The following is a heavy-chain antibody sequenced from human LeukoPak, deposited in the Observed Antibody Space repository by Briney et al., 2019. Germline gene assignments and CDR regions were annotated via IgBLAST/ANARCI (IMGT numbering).Heavy chain of an antibody. V-gene: IGHV1-18*01. J-gene: IGHJ4*02. CDR2: ISAYNGNT. D-gene: IGHD2-15*01. CDR1: GYTFTSYG. CDR3: ARSSGYCSGGSCSDY. Sequence: ASVKVSCKASGYTFTSYGISWVRQAPGQGLEWMGWISAYNGNTNYAQKLQGRVTMTTDTSTSTAYMELRSLRSDDTAVYYCARSSGYCSGGSCSDYWGQGTLVTVSS.